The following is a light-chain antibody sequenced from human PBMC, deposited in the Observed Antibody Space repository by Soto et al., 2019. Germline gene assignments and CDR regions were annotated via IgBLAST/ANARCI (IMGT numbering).Light chain of an antibody. CDR3: QQYYSTPRT. CDR1: QSVSYSSNNKNY. CDR2: WAS. J-gene: IGKJ1*01. V-gene: IGKV4-1*01. Sequence: DIVMTQSPDSLAVSLGESSTINCKSSQSVSYSSNNKNYLAWYQEKPGQPPKLLIYWASTRESGVPDRFSGSGSGTDFTLTISSLQAEDVAVYYCQQYYSTPRTFGQGTKVEIK.